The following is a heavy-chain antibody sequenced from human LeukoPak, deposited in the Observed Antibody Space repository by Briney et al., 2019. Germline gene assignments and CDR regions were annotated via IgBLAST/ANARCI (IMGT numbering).Heavy chain of an antibody. CDR1: GLTFSSYA. J-gene: IGHJ6*03. Sequence: GGSLRLSCAASGLTFSSYAMSWVRQAPGKGLEWVSGISGSGGSTYYADSVKGRFTISRDNSKNTLYLQMNSLRAEDTAVYYCALTDFWAPSGRHYYYYMDVWGKGTTVTVSS. V-gene: IGHV3-23*01. CDR2: ISGSGGST. CDR3: ALTDFWAPSGRHYYYYMDV. D-gene: IGHD3-3*01.